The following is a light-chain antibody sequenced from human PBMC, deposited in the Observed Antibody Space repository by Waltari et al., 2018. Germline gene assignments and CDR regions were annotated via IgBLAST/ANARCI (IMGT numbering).Light chain of an antibody. V-gene: IGLV3-1*01. CDR2: RDT. CDR1: KLGNKY. J-gene: IGLJ2*01. CDR3: QAWDGSTVV. Sequence: SYELTQPPSVSVSPGQTGSITCSGDKLGNKYTSWYHQKPGQSPVLVIYRDTKRPSGIPERFSGSNSGNTATLTISGTQAMDEADYYCQAWDGSTVVFGGGTKLTVL.